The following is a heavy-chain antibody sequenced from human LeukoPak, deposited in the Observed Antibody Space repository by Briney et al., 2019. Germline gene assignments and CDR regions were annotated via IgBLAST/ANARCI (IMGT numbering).Heavy chain of an antibody. CDR1: GFTFTNYG. Sequence: GGSLRLSCTASGFTFTNYGIHWVRQAPGKGLEWVTVISYDGSNKYYADSVKGRFTISRDNSTNTLYLQINSLRAEDTAVYYCAKDRSATFSNWFDLWGQGTLVTVSS. D-gene: IGHD2-15*01. V-gene: IGHV3-30*18. CDR3: AKDRSATFSNWFDL. J-gene: IGHJ5*02. CDR2: ISYDGSNK.